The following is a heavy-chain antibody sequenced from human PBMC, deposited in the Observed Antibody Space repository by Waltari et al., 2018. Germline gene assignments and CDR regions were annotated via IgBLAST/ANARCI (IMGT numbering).Heavy chain of an antibody. Sequence: QVQLQESGPGLVKPSETLSLTCTVSGGSISSYYCGWIRQPPGKGLEWIGYIYYSGSTNYNPSLKSRVTISVDTSKNQFSLKLSSVTAADTAVYYCARFVGGYPNDAFDIWGQGTMVTVSS. V-gene: IGHV4-59*01. CDR2: IYYSGST. D-gene: IGHD3-22*01. CDR3: ARFVGGYPNDAFDI. CDR1: GGSISSYY. J-gene: IGHJ3*02.